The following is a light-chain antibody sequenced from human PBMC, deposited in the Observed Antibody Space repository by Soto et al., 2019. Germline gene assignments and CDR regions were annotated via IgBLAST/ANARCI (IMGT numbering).Light chain of an antibody. V-gene: IGKV3-20*01. CDR3: QQYGSSPGT. J-gene: IGKJ1*01. CDR2: GAS. CDR1: QSFSSNY. Sequence: IVLTQSPGTLSLSPGERATLSCRASQSFSSNYLAWYQQKPGQAPSLLIYGASSRATGIPDRFSGSGSGTDFTLTISRLEPEDFAVYYCQQYGSSPGTFGQGTKVDI.